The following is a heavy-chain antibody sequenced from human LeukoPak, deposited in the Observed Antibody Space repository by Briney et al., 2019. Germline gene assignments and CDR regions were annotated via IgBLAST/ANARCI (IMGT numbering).Heavy chain of an antibody. CDR1: GFSLSNHY. CDR2: TRNRADSYTT. D-gene: IGHD4-17*01. CDR3: ARGFDYGDGFDY. J-gene: IGHJ4*02. Sequence: GSLRLSCAASGFSLSNHYMDWVRQAPGKGLEWVGRTRNRADSYTTEYAASVRGRFIISRDDSKNSLFLQMNSLKTEDTAVYFCARGFDYGDGFDYWGQGTLVTVSS. V-gene: IGHV3-72*01.